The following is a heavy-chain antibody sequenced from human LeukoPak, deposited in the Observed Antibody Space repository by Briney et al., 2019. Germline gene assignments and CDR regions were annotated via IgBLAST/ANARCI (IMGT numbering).Heavy chain of an antibody. J-gene: IGHJ6*03. Sequence: KSSETLSLTCTVSGYSISSGYYWGWIRQPPGKGLEWIGSIYHSGSTYYNPSLKSRVTISVDTSKNQFSLKLSSVTAADTAVYYCASFLGFGESSYYYYMDVWGKGTTVTVSS. CDR2: IYHSGST. CDR1: GYSISSGYY. V-gene: IGHV4-38-2*02. CDR3: ASFLGFGESSYYYYMDV. D-gene: IGHD3-10*01.